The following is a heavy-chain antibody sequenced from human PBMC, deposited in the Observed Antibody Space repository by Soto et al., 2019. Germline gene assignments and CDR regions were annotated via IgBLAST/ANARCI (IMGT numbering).Heavy chain of an antibody. CDR1: GGTFSSYT. V-gene: IGHV1-69*02. D-gene: IGHD2-15*01. J-gene: IGHJ5*02. Sequence: QVQLVQSGAEVKKPGSSVKVSCKASGGTFSSYTISWVRQAPGQGLEWMGRIIPILGIANDAQKFQGRVTITADKSTSTAYMELSSLRSEDTAVYYCARGGWDCSGGSCYFHAQDTYSWFDPWGQGTLVTVSS. CDR2: IIPILGIA. CDR3: ARGGWDCSGGSCYFHAQDTYSWFDP.